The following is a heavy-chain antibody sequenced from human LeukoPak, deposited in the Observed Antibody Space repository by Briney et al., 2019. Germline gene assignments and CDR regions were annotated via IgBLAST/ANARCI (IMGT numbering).Heavy chain of an antibody. J-gene: IGHJ4*02. CDR1: GFTFSSYA. V-gene: IGHV3-30-3*01. CDR3: APVVVYDSSGTVDY. D-gene: IGHD3-22*01. CDR2: ISYDGSNK. Sequence: GGSLRLPCAASGFTFSSYAMHWVRQAPGKGLEGVAVISYDGSNKYYADSVKGRFTISRDNSKNTLYLQMNSLRAEDTAVYYCAPVVVYDSSGTVDYWGQGTLVTVSS.